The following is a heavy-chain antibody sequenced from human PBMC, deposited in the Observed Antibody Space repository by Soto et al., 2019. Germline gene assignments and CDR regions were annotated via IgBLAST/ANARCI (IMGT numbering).Heavy chain of an antibody. Sequence: EVQLVESGGGLIQPGGSLRLSCAASGFTVSSNYMSWVRQAPGKGLEWVSVIYSGGSTYYADSVKGRFTISRDNSKNTVDLQMNCLRAEDTAVYYCARDRVESGYPEYFQHWGKGTLVTVSS. CDR2: IYSGGST. CDR3: ARDRVESGYPEYFQH. J-gene: IGHJ1*01. V-gene: IGHV3-53*01. CDR1: GFTVSSNY. D-gene: IGHD3-22*01.